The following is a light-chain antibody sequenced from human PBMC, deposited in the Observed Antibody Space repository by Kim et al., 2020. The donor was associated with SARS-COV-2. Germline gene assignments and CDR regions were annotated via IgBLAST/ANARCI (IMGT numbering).Light chain of an antibody. CDR1: QSLLYSNGYNY. CDR2: LGS. CDR3: FQSLQIPRT. J-gene: IGKJ2*01. Sequence: DIVMTQSPPSLPVTPGEPASISCRSSQSLLYSNGYNYLDWYLQKPGQSPQLLIYLGSNRASGVPDRFSGSGSGTDFTLKINRVEAEDVGVYYCFQSLQIPRTFGQGTKLEI. V-gene: IGKV2-28*01.